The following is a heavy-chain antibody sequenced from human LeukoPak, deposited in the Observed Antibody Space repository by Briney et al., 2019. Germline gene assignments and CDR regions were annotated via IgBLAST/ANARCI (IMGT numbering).Heavy chain of an antibody. D-gene: IGHD3-22*01. Sequence: PGGSLRLSCAASGFTFSSYGMHWVRQAPGKGLEWVAVIWYDGSNKYYADSVKGRFTISRDNSKNTLYLQMNSLRAEDTGVYYCARASRYYDSSGYIDYWGQGTLVTVSS. CDR1: GFTFSSYG. CDR2: IWYDGSNK. CDR3: ARASRYYDSSGYIDY. J-gene: IGHJ4*02. V-gene: IGHV3-33*01.